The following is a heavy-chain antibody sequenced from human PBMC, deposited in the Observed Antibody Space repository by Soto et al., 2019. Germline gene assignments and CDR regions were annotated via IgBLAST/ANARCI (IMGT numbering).Heavy chain of an antibody. CDR1: GYTFTSYG. D-gene: IGHD5-18*01. CDR2: ISAYNGNT. CDR3: ARDVDTAMVNWFDP. Sequence: ASVKVSCKASGYTFTSYGISWVRQAPGQGLEWMGWISAYNGNTNYAQKLQGRVTMTTDTSTSTAYMELRSLRSDDTAVYYCARDVDTAMVNWFDPWGQGTLVTVSS. V-gene: IGHV1-18*01. J-gene: IGHJ5*02.